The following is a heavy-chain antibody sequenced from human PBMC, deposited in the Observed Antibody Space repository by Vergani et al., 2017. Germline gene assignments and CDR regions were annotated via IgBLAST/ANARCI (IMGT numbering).Heavy chain of an antibody. Sequence: QVQLQESGPGLVKPSETLSLTCTVSGGSISSYYWSWIRQPPGKGLEWIGYIYYSGSTNYNPSLKSRVTISVDTSKNQFSLKLSSVTAADTAVYYCARDPHKYGSGSYFDYGGQGTLVTVSS. D-gene: IGHD3-10*01. CDR3: ARDPHKYGSGSYFDY. CDR1: GGSISSYY. J-gene: IGHJ4*02. V-gene: IGHV4-59*01. CDR2: IYYSGST.